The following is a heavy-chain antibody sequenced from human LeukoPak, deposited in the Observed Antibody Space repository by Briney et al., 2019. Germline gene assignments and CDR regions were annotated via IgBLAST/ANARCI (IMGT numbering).Heavy chain of an antibody. V-gene: IGHV3-11*03. CDR1: GFTFSDYY. CDR2: ISSSSSYT. CDR3: AAIYCGSTSCYAFDH. D-gene: IGHD2-2*01. Sequence: GGSLRLSCAASGFTFSDYYMSWIRQAPGKGLEWVSYISSSSSYTNYADSVKGRFTISRDNSKNTLYLQMNSLRAEDTAVYYCAAIYCGSTSCYAFDHWGQGTLVTVSS. J-gene: IGHJ4*02.